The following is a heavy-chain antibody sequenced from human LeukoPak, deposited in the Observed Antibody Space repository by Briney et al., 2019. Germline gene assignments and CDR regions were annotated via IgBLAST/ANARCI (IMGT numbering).Heavy chain of an antibody. J-gene: IGHJ3*02. CDR1: GNTLTELS. D-gene: IGHD3-10*01. CDR2: FDPEDGET. V-gene: IGHV1-24*01. CDR3: ATDPYYYGSGSYFAFDI. Sequence: ASVKVSCKVSGNTLTELSMHWVRQAPGKGLEWMGGFDPEDGETIYAQKFQGRVTMTEDTSTDTAYMELSSLRSEDTAVYYCATDPYYYGSGSYFAFDIWGQGTMVTDSS.